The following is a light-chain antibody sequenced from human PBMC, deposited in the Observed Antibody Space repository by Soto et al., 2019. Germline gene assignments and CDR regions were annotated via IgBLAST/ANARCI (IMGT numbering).Light chain of an antibody. CDR2: DAS. CDR1: QSVSGS. CDR3: QQCKAWPPNLT. J-gene: IGKJ4*01. Sequence: DIVLKQSPATLHLSPGGRANLSCRASQSVSGSLAWYHQKPGQAPRLLIYDASNKAAGIPARFSGSGSGTGFTLTISSLDPEDFAVYYCQQCKAWPPNLTFGGGTKVEIK. V-gene: IGKV3-11*01.